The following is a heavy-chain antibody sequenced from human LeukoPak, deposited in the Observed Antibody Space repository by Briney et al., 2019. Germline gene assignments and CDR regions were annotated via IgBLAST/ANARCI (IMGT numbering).Heavy chain of an antibody. CDR1: GYSFTSYW. J-gene: IGHJ4*02. Sequence: GESLKISCKASGYSFTSYWIGGVRQMPGKGLEWMGIIYPGDSDTRYSPSFQAQVTISADKSISTAYLQWSSLKASDTAMYYCARPSSSWDHFDYWGQGTLVTVSS. CDR2: IYPGDSDT. D-gene: IGHD6-13*01. CDR3: ARPSSSWDHFDY. V-gene: IGHV5-51*01.